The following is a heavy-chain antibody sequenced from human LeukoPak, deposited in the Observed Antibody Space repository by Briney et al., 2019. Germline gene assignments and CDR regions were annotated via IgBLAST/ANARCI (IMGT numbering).Heavy chain of an antibody. CDR1: GFPFSSYW. J-gene: IGHJ4*02. CDR3: SRSQFDY. CDR2: ISGDGTIK. V-gene: IGHV3-74*03. Sequence: GGTLRLSCEPSGFPFSSYWMLWVRQAPGKGLVWVSRISGDGTIKTYADFVRGRFIVSRDNTKNILYLQMNSLKVEDTATYFCSRSQFDYWGQGVLVTVSS.